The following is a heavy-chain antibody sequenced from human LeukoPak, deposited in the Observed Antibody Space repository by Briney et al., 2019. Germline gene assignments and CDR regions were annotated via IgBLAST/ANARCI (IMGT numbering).Heavy chain of an antibody. CDR3: ASTRRRVAAAGTLYAFDI. Sequence: GESLKISCKGSGYSFTTHWIGWVRQLPGKGLEWMGLIFPGDSETIYGPSFQGQVTISADKSISTAYLQWSSLKASDTAMYYCASTRRRVAAAGTLYAFDIWGQGTMVTVSS. CDR1: GYSFTTHW. CDR2: IFPGDSET. J-gene: IGHJ3*02. V-gene: IGHV5-51*01. D-gene: IGHD6-13*01.